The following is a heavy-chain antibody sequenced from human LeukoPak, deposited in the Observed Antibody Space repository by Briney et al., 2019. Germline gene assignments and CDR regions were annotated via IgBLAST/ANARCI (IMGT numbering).Heavy chain of an antibody. J-gene: IGHJ4*02. CDR2: IYYSGST. CDR3: ARVKKGYCTNGVCLNFDY. CDR1: GGSISSYY. Sequence: SETLSLTCTVSGGSISSYYWSWIRQPPGKGLEWIGYIYYSGSTNYNPSLKSRVTISVDTSKNQFSLKLSSVTAADTAVYYCARVKKGYCTNGVCLNFDYWGQGTLVTVSS. V-gene: IGHV4-59*01. D-gene: IGHD2-8*01.